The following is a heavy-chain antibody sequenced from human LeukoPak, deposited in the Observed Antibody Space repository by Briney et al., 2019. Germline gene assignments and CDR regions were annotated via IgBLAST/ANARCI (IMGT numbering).Heavy chain of an antibody. Sequence: PSETLSLTCAVYGGSFSGYYWSWIRQPPGKGLEWIGEINHSGSTSYNPSLKSRVTISVDTSKNQFSLKLSSVTAADTAVYYCARVTRRRIVWFGELAHDYWGQGTLVTVSS. V-gene: IGHV4-34*01. J-gene: IGHJ4*02. CDR1: GGSFSGYY. CDR2: INHSGST. D-gene: IGHD3-10*01. CDR3: ARVTRRRIVWFGELAHDY.